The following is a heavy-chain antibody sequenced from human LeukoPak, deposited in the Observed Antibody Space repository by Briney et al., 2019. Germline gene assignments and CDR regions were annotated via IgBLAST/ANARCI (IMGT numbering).Heavy chain of an antibody. J-gene: IGHJ4*02. V-gene: IGHV3-21*01. CDR3: ARGNFGYFFDY. D-gene: IGHD3-16*01. Sequence: GGSLRLSCAASGFTFSSYSMNWVRQATGKGLEWVSSISGSGNKIYYADSVKGRFTISRDNAKNSLYLQMNSLRAEDTAVYYCARGNFGYFFDYWGQGTLVTVSS. CDR1: GFTFSSYS. CDR2: ISGSGNKI.